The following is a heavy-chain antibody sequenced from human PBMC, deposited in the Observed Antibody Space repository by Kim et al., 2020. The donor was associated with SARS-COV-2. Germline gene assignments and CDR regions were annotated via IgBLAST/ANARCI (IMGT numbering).Heavy chain of an antibody. CDR3: ARTRGNAAAGRNYYVDY. V-gene: IGHV3-23*01. CDR1: GFTFTTYA. Sequence: GGSLRLSCAVSGFTFTTYAMSWVRQAPGKGLEWVSLISGSGGSTYYADSVKGRFIISRDNSKNTVYLQMNSLRAEDMAVYYCARTRGNAAAGRNYYVDYWGQGALVTVPS. J-gene: IGHJ4*02. CDR2: ISGSGGST. D-gene: IGHD6-13*01.